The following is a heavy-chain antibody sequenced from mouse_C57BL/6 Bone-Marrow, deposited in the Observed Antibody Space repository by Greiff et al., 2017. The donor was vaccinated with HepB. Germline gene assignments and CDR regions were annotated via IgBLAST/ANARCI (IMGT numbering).Heavy chain of an antibody. CDR1: GYTFTDYY. V-gene: IGHV1-19*01. CDR3: ARGYYDYFYAMDY. J-gene: IGHJ4*01. D-gene: IGHD2-4*01. Sequence: VQLQQSGPVLVKPGASVKMSCKASGYTFTDYYMNWVKQSHGKSLEWIGVINPYNGGTSYNQKFKGKATWTVDKSSSTAYMELNSLTSEDSAVYYCARGYYDYFYAMDYWGQGTSVTVSS. CDR2: INPYNGGT.